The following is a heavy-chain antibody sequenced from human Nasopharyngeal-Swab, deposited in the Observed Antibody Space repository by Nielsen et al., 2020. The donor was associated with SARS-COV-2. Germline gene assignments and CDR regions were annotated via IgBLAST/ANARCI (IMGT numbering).Heavy chain of an antibody. Sequence: SCAASGFTFSSYAMHWVRQAPGKGLEWVAVISYDGSNKYYADSVKGRFTISRDNSKNTLYLQMNSLRAEDTAVYYCARAFGGGYYYGMDVWGQGTTATVSS. J-gene: IGHJ6*02. D-gene: IGHD3-10*01. CDR2: ISYDGSNK. V-gene: IGHV3-30-3*01. CDR3: ARAFGGGYYYGMDV. CDR1: GFTFSSYA.